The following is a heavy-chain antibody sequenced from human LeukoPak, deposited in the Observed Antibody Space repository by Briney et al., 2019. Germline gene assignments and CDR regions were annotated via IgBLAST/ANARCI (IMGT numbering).Heavy chain of an antibody. CDR1: GFTFSSYA. Sequence: PGGSLRLSCAASGFTFSSYAMHWVRQAPGKGLEWVAVISYDGSNKYYADSVKGRFTISRDNSKNTLYLQMNSLRAEDTAVYYCARDKPGYSRGYSYGYGGFDYWGQGTLVTVSS. CDR2: ISYDGSNK. CDR3: ARDKPGYSRGYSYGYGGFDY. J-gene: IGHJ4*02. V-gene: IGHV3-30-3*01. D-gene: IGHD5-18*01.